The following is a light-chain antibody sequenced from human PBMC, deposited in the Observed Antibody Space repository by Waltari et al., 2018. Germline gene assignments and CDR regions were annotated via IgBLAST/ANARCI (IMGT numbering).Light chain of an antibody. CDR3: QQYDSYPYT. J-gene: IGKJ2*01. CDR1: KSISSW. V-gene: IGKV1-5*03. CDR2: KAS. Sequence: DIQMTQSPSTLSASVGDRSTTTCRASKSISSWLAWYQQKPGKAPKVLIYKASSLQSGVPSRFSGSGSGTEFTLTIGSLQPDDFASYYCQQYDSYPYTFGQGTKLEIK.